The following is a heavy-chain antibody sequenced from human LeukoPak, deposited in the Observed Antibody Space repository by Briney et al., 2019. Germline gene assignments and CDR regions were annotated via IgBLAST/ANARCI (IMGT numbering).Heavy chain of an antibody. CDR1: GFTVSSNY. V-gene: IGHV3-53*01. J-gene: IGHJ3*02. CDR3: ARELREHGVFDI. D-gene: IGHD1-26*01. CDR2: IYSDGST. Sequence: GGSLRLSCAASGFTVSSNYMSWVRQAPGKGLEWVSEIYSDGSTYYAASVRGRSSISRDNSKNTVYLQMNSLRAEDTAVYYCARELREHGVFDIWGQGTMVTVSS.